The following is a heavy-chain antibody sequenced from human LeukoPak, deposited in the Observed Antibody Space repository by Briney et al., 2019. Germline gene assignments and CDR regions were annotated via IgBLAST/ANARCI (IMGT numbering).Heavy chain of an antibody. Sequence: GGSLRLSCAASGFTFSSYGMHWVRQAPGKGLEWVAVISYDGSNKYYADSVKGRFTISRDNSKNTLYLQMNSLRAEDTAVYYCAKDSRRYCSSTSCYPHFDYWGQGTLVTVSS. CDR2: ISYDGSNK. CDR1: GFTFSSYG. CDR3: AKDSRRYCSSTSCYPHFDY. V-gene: IGHV3-30*18. J-gene: IGHJ4*02. D-gene: IGHD2-2*01.